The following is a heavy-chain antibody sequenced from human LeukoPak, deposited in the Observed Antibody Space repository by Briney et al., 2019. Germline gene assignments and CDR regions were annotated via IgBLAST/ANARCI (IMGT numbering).Heavy chain of an antibody. V-gene: IGHV3-23*01. Sequence: GGSLRLSCAASGFTLSDSAMTWVRQVPGKGLEWVSLISSSGGNTYYADSVKGRFTISRDNSKNTLSLQMNSLRVEDTAIYYCAKDIQLSTWGLGTMVTVSS. CDR1: GFTLSDSA. J-gene: IGHJ3*01. CDR3: AKDIQLST. CDR2: ISSSGGNT. D-gene: IGHD3-16*02.